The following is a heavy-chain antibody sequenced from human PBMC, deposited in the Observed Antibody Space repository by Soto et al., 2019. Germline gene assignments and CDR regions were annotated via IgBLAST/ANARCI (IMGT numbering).Heavy chain of an antibody. Sequence: EVHLLESGGASVQPGGSLSLSCAASGFPFSDYAMTWVRQAPGKGLEWVSDISDGDGATHYADSVKGRFTISRDNSNNTLYLQMNSLRAEDAAVYFCVKGRTYFDFWGRGTLVTVSS. CDR2: ISDGDGAT. V-gene: IGHV3-23*01. D-gene: IGHD2-21*01. CDR1: GFPFSDYA. J-gene: IGHJ4*02. CDR3: VKGRTYFDF.